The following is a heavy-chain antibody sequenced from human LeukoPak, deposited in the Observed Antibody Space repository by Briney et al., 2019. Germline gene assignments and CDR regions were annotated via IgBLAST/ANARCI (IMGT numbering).Heavy chain of an antibody. V-gene: IGHV3-20*01. CDR2: INWNGGTT. Sequence: GGSLRLSCAASGFTFDDYGMSWVRQAPGKGLEWVSGINWNGGTTGYVDSVKGRFTISRDNAKNSLYLQMNSLRAEDTALYHCARLLSSGTTRNNWFDPWGQGTLVTVSS. CDR1: GFTFDDYG. J-gene: IGHJ5*02. D-gene: IGHD1-1*01. CDR3: ARLLSSGTTRNNWFDP.